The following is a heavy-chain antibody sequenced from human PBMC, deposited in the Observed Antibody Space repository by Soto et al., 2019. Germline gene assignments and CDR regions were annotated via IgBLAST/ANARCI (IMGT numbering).Heavy chain of an antibody. CDR1: GFTFSNAW. J-gene: IGHJ4*02. V-gene: IGHV3-15*01. D-gene: IGHD4-17*01. Sequence: TGGSLRLSCAASGFTFSNAWMSWVRQAPGKGLEWVGRIKSKTDGGTTDYAAPVKGRFTISRDDSKNTLYLQMNSLKTEDTAVYYCTTEPEYGDDGPSDYWGQGTLVTVSS. CDR2: IKSKTDGGTT. CDR3: TTEPEYGDDGPSDY.